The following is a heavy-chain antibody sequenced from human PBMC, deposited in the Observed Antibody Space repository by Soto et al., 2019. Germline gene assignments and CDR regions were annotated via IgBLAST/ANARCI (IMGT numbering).Heavy chain of an antibody. D-gene: IGHD4-17*01. CDR3: ARSEAVLRRQNYYHYYGMDV. V-gene: IGHV1-2*04. J-gene: IGHJ6*02. Sequence: QVQLVQSGADVKKPGASVKVSCKASGYTFTSYYVHWVRQAPGQGLEWMGWINPNTGGTNYAQKFQGWDTMTGDTSISAAYMELSRLRSDDTAMYYCARSEAVLRRQNYYHYYGMDVWGQGTTVTVSS. CDR2: INPNTGGT. CDR1: GYTFTSYY.